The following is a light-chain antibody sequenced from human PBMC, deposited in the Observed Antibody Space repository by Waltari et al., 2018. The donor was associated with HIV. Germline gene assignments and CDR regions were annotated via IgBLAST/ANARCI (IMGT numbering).Light chain of an antibody. CDR3: AAWDDTLNGRGV. V-gene: IGLV1-44*01. CDR1: TSNIGSNS. CDR2: SDN. Sequence: QSALTQSPSASGTPGQTVTILCSGVTSNIGSNSVNWYLQVPGTAPKLLIYSDNRRPSGVPDRFSGSKSGTSASLAISGLQSDDEATYYCAAWDDTLNGRGVFGGGTKLTVL. J-gene: IGLJ3*02.